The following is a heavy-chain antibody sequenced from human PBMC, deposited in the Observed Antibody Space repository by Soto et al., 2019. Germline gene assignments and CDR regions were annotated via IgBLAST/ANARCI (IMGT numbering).Heavy chain of an antibody. CDR1: GGSISSGGYY. CDR3: ARDQGVDTAMVPPFSFDY. D-gene: IGHD5-18*01. J-gene: IGHJ4*02. V-gene: IGHV4-31*03. CDR2: IYYSGST. Sequence: QVQLQESGPGLVKPSQTLSLTCTVSGGSISSGGYYWSWIRQHPGKGLEWIGYIYYSGSTYYNPSLKSRVTISVDTSKNQFSLKLSSVTAADTAVYYCARDQGVDTAMVPPFSFDYWGQGTLVTVSS.